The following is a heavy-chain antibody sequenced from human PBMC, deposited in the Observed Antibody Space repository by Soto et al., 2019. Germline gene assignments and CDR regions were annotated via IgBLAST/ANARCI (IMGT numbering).Heavy chain of an antibody. V-gene: IGHV3-23*01. J-gene: IGHJ5*02. Sequence: GGSLRLSCAASGFTFSSYAMSWVRQAPGKGLEWVAAITGNGGNIYYADSVKGRFTISRDNSKNTLYLQMDSLRAEDTSLYLCATDIHATWLLNSWGQGTLVTVSS. D-gene: IGHD2-2*02. CDR3: ATDIHATWLLNS. CDR1: GFTFSSYA. CDR2: ITGNGGNI.